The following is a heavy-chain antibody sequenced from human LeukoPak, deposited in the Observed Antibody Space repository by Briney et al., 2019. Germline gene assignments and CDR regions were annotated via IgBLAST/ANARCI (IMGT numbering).Heavy chain of an antibody. CDR3: ARCSGTYYYYAMDV. D-gene: IGHD3-10*02. CDR1: GFSLSTSGMC. Sequence: SGPTLVNPTQTLTLTCSFSGFSLSTSGMCVSWIRQPPGKALEWLALIDWDDDRYYNTSLKTRLTISKDTSKNQMVVTMTNMDPVDTATYYCARCSGTYYYYAMDVWGQGTTVTVSS. J-gene: IGHJ6*02. CDR2: IDWDDDR. V-gene: IGHV2-70*01.